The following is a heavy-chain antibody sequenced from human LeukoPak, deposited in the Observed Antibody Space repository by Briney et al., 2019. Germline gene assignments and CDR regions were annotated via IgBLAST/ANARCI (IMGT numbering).Heavy chain of an antibody. CDR1: GFTFDDYV. J-gene: IGHJ4*02. CDR3: ASLKYYYDSSGYYGDY. CDR2: ISWNSGSI. D-gene: IGHD3-22*01. V-gene: IGHV3-9*01. Sequence: GGSLGLSCAASGFTFDDYVMHWVRQAPGKGLEWVSGISWNSGSIGYADSVKGRFTISRDNAKNSLYLQMNSLRAEDTAVYYCASLKYYYDSSGYYGDYWGQGTLVTVSS.